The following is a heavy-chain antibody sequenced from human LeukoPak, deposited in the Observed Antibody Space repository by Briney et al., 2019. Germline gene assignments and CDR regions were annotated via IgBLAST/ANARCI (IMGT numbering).Heavy chain of an antibody. Sequence: SETLSLTCIVSGGFISSSRYYWGCIRQPPGKGLEWIGSIYYSGSTYYNPSLKSRVTISVDTSKNQFSLKLSSVTAADTAVYYCARQAHCSSTSCLGNWFDPWGQGTLVTVSS. CDR2: IYYSGST. D-gene: IGHD2-2*01. V-gene: IGHV4-39*01. J-gene: IGHJ5*02. CDR3: ARQAHCSSTSCLGNWFDP. CDR1: GGFISSSRYY.